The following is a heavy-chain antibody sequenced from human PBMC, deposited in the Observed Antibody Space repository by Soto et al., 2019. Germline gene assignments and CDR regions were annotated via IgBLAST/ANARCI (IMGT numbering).Heavy chain of an antibody. CDR2: IWYDGSNK. CDR3: ARDIGYSYGYSYYYYGMDV. J-gene: IGHJ6*02. CDR1: GFTFSSYG. Sequence: GGSLRLSCAASGFTFSSYGMHWVRQAPGKGLEWVAVIWYDGSNKYYADSVKGRFTISRDNSKNTLYLQMNSLRAEDTAVYYCARDIGYSYGYSYYYYGMDVWGQGTTVTVSS. V-gene: IGHV3-33*01. D-gene: IGHD5-18*01.